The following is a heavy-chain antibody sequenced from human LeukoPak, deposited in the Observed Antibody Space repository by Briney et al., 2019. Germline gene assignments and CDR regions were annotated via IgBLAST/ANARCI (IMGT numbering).Heavy chain of an antibody. D-gene: IGHD3-22*01. CDR3: ARAAYYDSSGYYYGALYFHY. Sequence: ASVKVSCKASGYTFTSYYMHWVRQAPGQGLEWMGIINPSGGSTSYAQKFQGRVTMTRDTSTSTVYMELRSLRSEDTAVYYCARAAYYDSSGYYYGALYFHYWGQGTLVTVSS. J-gene: IGHJ4*02. V-gene: IGHV1-46*01. CDR2: INPSGGST. CDR1: GYTFTSYY.